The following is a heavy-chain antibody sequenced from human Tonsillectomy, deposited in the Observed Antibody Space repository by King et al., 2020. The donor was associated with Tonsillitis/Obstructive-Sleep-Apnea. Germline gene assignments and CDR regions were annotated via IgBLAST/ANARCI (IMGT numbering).Heavy chain of an antibody. V-gene: IGHV3-43*02. Sequence: QLVQSGGGVVQPGGSLRLSCAASGFTFDDYAMHWVRQAPGKGLEWVSLISGDGVGTYYADSVKGRFTIPRDNSKNSLYLHMNSLRTEDTALYYCARSSGFYPWGDYWGQGTLVTVSS. D-gene: IGHD3-22*01. J-gene: IGHJ4*02. CDR1: GFTFDDYA. CDR3: ARSSGFYPWGDY. CDR2: ISGDGVGT.